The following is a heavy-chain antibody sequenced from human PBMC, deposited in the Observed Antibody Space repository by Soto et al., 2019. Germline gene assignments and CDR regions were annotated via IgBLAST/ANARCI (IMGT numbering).Heavy chain of an antibody. Sequence: GSLRLSCAASGFTFSDYYMSWIRQAPGKGLEWVSYISSSSSYTNYADSVKGRFTISRDNAKNSLYLQMNSLRAEDAAVYYCARGPFGELERRMWFDPWGQGTLVTVSS. D-gene: IGHD1-1*01. CDR1: GFTFSDYY. CDR2: ISSSSSYT. V-gene: IGHV3-11*06. CDR3: ARGPFGELERRMWFDP. J-gene: IGHJ5*02.